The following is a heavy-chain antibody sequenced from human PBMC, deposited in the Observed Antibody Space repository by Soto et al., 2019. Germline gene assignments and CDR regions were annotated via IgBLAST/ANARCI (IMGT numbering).Heavy chain of an antibody. D-gene: IGHD3-3*01. J-gene: IGHJ5*02. Sequence: QVPLVQSGAEVKKPGASVKVSCKASGYTFTSYAMHWVRQAPGQRLEWMGWINAGNGNTKYSQKFQGRVTITRDTSASTAYMELSSLRSEDTAVYYCARDAPPIGFGVVTKNWFDPWGQGTLVTVSS. CDR1: GYTFTSYA. CDR3: ARDAPPIGFGVVTKNWFDP. CDR2: INAGNGNT. V-gene: IGHV1-3*01.